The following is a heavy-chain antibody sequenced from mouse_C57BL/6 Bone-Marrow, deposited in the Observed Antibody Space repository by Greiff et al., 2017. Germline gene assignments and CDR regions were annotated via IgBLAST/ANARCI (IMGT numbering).Heavy chain of an antibody. D-gene: IGHD2-5*01. V-gene: IGHV5-2*01. CDR3: ASPSTIVKDFDY. CDR1: EYEFPSHD. CDR2: INSDGGST. Sequence: EVNLVESGGGLVQPGESLKLSCESNEYEFPSHDMSWVRKTPEKRLELVAAINSDGGSTYYPDTMERRFIISRDNTKKTLYLQMSSLRSEDTALYYCASPSTIVKDFDYWGQGTTLTVSS. J-gene: IGHJ2*01.